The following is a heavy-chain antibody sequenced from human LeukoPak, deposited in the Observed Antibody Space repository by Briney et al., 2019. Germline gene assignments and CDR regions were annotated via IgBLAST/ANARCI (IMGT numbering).Heavy chain of an antibody. D-gene: IGHD2/OR15-2a*01. CDR3: ARVNIGGYEP. CDR2: ISSNGRDT. V-gene: IGHV3-64*01. J-gene: IGHJ5*02. CDR1: GFTFSNYG. Sequence: GGSLRLSCILSGFTFSNYGIHWVRQAPGKGLEYVSAISSNGRDTYYANSVKGRFIISRDNSKNTVLLQMGSLRPEDMGVYYCARVNIGGYEPWGQGTLVTVSS.